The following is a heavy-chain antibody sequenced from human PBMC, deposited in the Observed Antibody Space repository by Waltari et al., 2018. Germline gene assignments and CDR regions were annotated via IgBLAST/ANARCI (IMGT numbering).Heavy chain of an antibody. CDR1: GGSISSSSYY. Sequence: QLQLQESGPGLVKPSETLSLTCTVSGGSISSSSYYWGWIRQPPGKGLEWIGRIYYSRSTYYNPSLKIRVTISVDTSKNQFSLKLSSVTAADTAVYYCARVTMVRGVIPYYYYYYGMDVWGQVTTVTVSS. V-gene: IGHV4-39*01. CDR3: ARVTMVRGVIPYYYYYYGMDV. CDR2: IYYSRST. J-gene: IGHJ6*02. D-gene: IGHD3-10*01.